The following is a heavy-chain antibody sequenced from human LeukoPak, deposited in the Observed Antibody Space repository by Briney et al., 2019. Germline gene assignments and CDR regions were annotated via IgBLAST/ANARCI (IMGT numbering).Heavy chain of an antibody. D-gene: IGHD4-11*01. Sequence: GGSLRLSCAASGFTFSSYWMHWVRQAPGKGLEWVAVIWYDGSNKYYADSVKGRFTISRDNSKNTLYLQMNSLRAEDTAVYYCAKDVSVTPKGFDYWGQGTLVTVSS. CDR1: GFTFSSYW. V-gene: IGHV3-33*06. CDR3: AKDVSVTPKGFDY. J-gene: IGHJ4*02. CDR2: IWYDGSNK.